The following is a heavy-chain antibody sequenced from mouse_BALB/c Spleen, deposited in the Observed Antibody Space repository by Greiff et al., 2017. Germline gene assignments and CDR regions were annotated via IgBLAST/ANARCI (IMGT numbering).Heavy chain of an antibody. CDR1: GFTFSSYA. V-gene: IGHV5-6-5*01. CDR3: ARGRNGNYYFDY. CDR2: ISSGGST. D-gene: IGHD2-1*01. J-gene: IGHJ2*01. Sequence: EVMLVESGGGLVKPGGSLKLSCAASGFTFSSYAMSWVRQTPEKRLEWVASISSGGSTYYPDSVKGRFTISRDNARNILYLQMSSLRSEDTAMYYCARGRNGNYYFDYWGQGTTLTVSS.